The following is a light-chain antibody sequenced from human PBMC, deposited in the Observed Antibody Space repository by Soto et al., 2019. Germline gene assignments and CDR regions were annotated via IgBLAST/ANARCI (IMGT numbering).Light chain of an antibody. CDR2: DAS. CDR1: QSVSNN. J-gene: IGKJ1*01. Sequence: ILMTQSPATLSVSPGERATLSCRASQSVSNNLAWYQQKPGHAPRLLIYDASTRATGIPARFSGSGSGTEFHLTIIGLQSEDFAVYYCQQYNNWPPWTFGQGTKVEIK. V-gene: IGKV3-15*01. CDR3: QQYNNWPPWT.